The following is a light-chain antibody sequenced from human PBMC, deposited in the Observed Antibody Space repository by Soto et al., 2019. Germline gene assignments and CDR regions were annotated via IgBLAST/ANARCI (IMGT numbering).Light chain of an antibody. CDR1: QSVSSY. CDR3: QQRRNWPLT. Sequence: DIVLTQSAATVSFSPGERATLSCRASQSVSSYLAWYQQKPGQAPRLLIYDASNWATGIPARFSGSGSGTDFTLSISSLEPEDFAVYYCQQRRNWPLTFGGGTKVDIK. V-gene: IGKV3-11*01. CDR2: DAS. J-gene: IGKJ4*01.